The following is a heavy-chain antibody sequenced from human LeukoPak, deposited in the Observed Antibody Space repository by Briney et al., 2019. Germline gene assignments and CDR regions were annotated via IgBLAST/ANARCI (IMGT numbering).Heavy chain of an antibody. J-gene: IGHJ6*02. CDR2: IDPDGSTT. V-gene: IGHV3-74*01. D-gene: IGHD2-8*02. CDR3: TRVQAGRSGLMDV. Sequence: PGGSLRLSCAASGFTLNGYWMHWVSQAPGEGLVWVSRIDPDGSTTNYAESVKGRFTTSRDNAKNTVYLQMNSLRAEDTALYYCTRVQAGRSGLMDVWGRGTTVTVSS. CDR1: GFTLNGYW.